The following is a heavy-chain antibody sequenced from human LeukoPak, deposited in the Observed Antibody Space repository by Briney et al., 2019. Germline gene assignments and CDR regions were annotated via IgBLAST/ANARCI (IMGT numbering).Heavy chain of an antibody. CDR2: INAGNGNT. CDR1: GYTFTSYA. V-gene: IGHV1-3*01. Sequence: ASVKVSCKASGYTFTSYAMHWVRQAPGQRLEWMGWINAGNGNTKYSQRFQGRVTITRNTSISTAYMELSSLRSEDTAVYYCARGGTLPYYYYYMDVWGKGTTVTVSS. D-gene: IGHD1-14*01. CDR3: ARGGTLPYYYYYMDV. J-gene: IGHJ6*03.